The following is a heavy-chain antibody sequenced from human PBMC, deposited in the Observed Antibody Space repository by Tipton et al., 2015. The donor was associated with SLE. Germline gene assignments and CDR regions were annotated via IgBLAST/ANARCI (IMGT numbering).Heavy chain of an antibody. CDR2: INHSGST. Sequence: TLSLTCTVSGGSISSSSYYWSWIRQPAGKGLEWSGEINHSGSTNYNPSLKSRVTISVDTSKNQFSLKLSSVTAADTAVYYCARGRTGSFITMVRGAPGYYYYMDVWGKGTTVTVSS. CDR1: GGSISSSSYY. D-gene: IGHD3-10*01. V-gene: IGHV4-61*09. J-gene: IGHJ6*03. CDR3: ARGRTGSFITMVRGAPGYYYYMDV.